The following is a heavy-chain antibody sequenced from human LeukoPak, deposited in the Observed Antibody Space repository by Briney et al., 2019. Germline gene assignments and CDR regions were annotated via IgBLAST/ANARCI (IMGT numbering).Heavy chain of an antibody. CDR3: ARGPYYDFWSGPRGWFDP. CDR1: GGSFSGYY. J-gene: IGHJ5*02. Sequence: SETLSLTCTVYGGSFSGYYWSWIRQPPGKGLEWTGEINHSGSTNYNPSLKSRVTISVDTSKNQFSLKLSSVTAADTAVYYCARGPYYDFWSGPRGWFDPWGQGTLVTVSS. D-gene: IGHD3-3*01. CDR2: INHSGST. V-gene: IGHV4-34*01.